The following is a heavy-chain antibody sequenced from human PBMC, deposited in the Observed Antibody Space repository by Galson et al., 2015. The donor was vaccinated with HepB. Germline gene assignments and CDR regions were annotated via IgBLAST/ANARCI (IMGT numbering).Heavy chain of an antibody. J-gene: IGHJ4*02. CDR1: TFTFSSYS. CDR2: INGRGDYI. CDR3: AGGIPLIGALGVDY. Sequence: SLRLSCAASTFTFSSYSMSWVRQAPGKGLEWVLVINGRGDYIEYADSVRGRFTTSRDNGKNTVYLQMNSLRAEDTATYYCAGGIPLIGALGVDYWGLGTLVTVSS. V-gene: IGHV3-21*04. D-gene: IGHD1-14*01.